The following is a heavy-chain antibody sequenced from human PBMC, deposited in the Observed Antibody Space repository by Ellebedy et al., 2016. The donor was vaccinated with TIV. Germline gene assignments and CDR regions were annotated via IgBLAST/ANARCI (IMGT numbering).Heavy chain of an antibody. D-gene: IGHD1-26*01. CDR3: ARRYSGSSYHYIDY. CDR2: IYNSVIT. J-gene: IGHJ4*02. V-gene: IGHV4-59*08. CDR1: GGSISSNY. Sequence: MPGGSLRLSCTVSGGSISSNYSDWIRQPPGKGLEWIGYIYNSVITNYNPSLKSRVTMSVHTSKRQLSLKLRSVTAADTAVYYCARRYSGSSYHYIDYWGQGTLVIVSS.